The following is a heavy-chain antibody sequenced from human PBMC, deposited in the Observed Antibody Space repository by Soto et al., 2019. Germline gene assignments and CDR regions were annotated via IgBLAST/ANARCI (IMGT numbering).Heavy chain of an antibody. CDR2: IYSGGST. CDR3: ARDRLETHPPYYYYGMDV. D-gene: IGHD1-1*01. Sequence: EVQLVETGGGLIQPGGSLRLSCAASGFTVSSNYMSWVRQAPGKGLEWVSVIYSGGSTYYADSVKGRFTISRDNSKNTLYLQMNSLRAEDTAVYYCARDRLETHPPYYYYGMDVWGQGTTVTVSS. CDR1: GFTVSSNY. V-gene: IGHV3-53*02. J-gene: IGHJ6*02.